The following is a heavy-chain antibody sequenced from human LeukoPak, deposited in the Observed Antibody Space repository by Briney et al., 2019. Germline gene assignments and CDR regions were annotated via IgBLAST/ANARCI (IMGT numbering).Heavy chain of an antibody. CDR2: FDPEDGET. J-gene: IGHJ4*02. CDR3: ATVLTVVMSFDY. CDR1: GYTLTELS. Sequence: ASVKVSRKVSGYTLTELSMHWVRQAPGKGLEWMGGFDPEDGETIYAQKFQGRVTMTEDTSTDTAYMELSSLRSEDTAVYYCATVLTVVMSFDYWGQGTLVTVSS. V-gene: IGHV1-24*01. D-gene: IGHD4-23*01.